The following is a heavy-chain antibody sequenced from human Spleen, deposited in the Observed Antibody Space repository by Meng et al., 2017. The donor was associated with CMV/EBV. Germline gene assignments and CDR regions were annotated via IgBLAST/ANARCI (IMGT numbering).Heavy chain of an antibody. J-gene: IGHJ5*02. CDR3: ARDSVFGLGTGTPFDP. Sequence: QGQLQGAGPGLVNPSQTLSLTCTVSGGSISSGDYYWSWIRQPPGKGLEWIGYIYYSGSTYYNPSLKSRVTISVDTSKNQFSLKLSSVTAADTAVYYCARDSVFGLGTGTPFDPWGQGTLVTVSS. V-gene: IGHV4-30-4*08. CDR2: IYYSGST. CDR1: GGSISSGDYY. D-gene: IGHD1-1*01.